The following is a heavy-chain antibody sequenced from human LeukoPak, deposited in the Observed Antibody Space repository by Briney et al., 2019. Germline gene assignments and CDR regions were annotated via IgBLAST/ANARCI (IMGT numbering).Heavy chain of an antibody. CDR3: ARSGIAAAGDFDY. J-gene: IGHJ4*02. CDR2: IIPIFGTA. Sequence: SVKVSCKASGGTFSSYAISWVRQAPGQGLEWMGGIIPIFGTANYAQKFQGRVTITADESTSTAYMELSSLRFEDTAVYYCARSGIAAAGDFDYWGQGTLVTVSS. V-gene: IGHV1-69*13. D-gene: IGHD6-13*01. CDR1: GGTFSSYA.